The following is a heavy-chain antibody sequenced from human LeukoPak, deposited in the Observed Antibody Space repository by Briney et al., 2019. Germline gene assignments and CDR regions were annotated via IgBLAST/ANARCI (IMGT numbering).Heavy chain of an antibody. CDR1: GFTVSSNY. V-gene: IGHV3-53*01. J-gene: IGHJ4*02. CDR2: IYSGGST. CDR3: ARDGIFYDSSGYFFDY. Sequence: GGSLRLSCAASGFTVSSNYMSWVRQAPGKGLEWDSVIYSGGSTYYADSVKGRFTISRDNSKNTLYLQMNSLRAEDTAVYYCARDGIFYDSSGYFFDYWGQGTLVTVSS. D-gene: IGHD3-22*01.